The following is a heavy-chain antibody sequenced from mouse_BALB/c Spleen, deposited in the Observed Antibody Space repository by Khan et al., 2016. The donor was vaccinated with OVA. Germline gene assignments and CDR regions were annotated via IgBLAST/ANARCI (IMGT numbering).Heavy chain of an antibody. V-gene: IGHV1-77*01. CDR1: GYKFTDYV. Sequence: QVQLKQSGPELVKPGASVKMSCKASGYKFTDYVISWVKQRTGQGLEWIGDIYPGSGTTYYNERFAGKATLTADKTSNTAYMQFRSLTSEDSAVYFCARSYDNDGAWFVYWGQGTLVTVSA. J-gene: IGHJ3*01. CDR3: ARSYDNDGAWFVY. CDR2: IYPGSGTT. D-gene: IGHD2-4*01.